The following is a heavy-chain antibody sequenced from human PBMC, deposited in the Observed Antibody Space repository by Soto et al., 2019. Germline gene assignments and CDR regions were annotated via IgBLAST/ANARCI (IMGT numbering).Heavy chain of an antibody. D-gene: IGHD6-6*01. CDR3: ESLALQQLVTPYYYYGMDV. CDR1: GDSVSSNSAA. J-gene: IGHJ6*02. CDR2: TYYRSKWYN. Sequence: SQTLSLTCAISGDSVSSNSAAWNWIRQSPSRGLEWLGRTYYRSKWYNDYAVSVKSRITINPDTSKNQFSLQLNSVTPEDTAVYYCESLALQQLVTPYYYYGMDVWGQGTTVPVSS. V-gene: IGHV6-1*01.